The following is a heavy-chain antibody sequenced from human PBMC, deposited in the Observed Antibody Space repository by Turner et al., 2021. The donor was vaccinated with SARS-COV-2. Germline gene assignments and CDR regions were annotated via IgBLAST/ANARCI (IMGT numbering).Heavy chain of an antibody. V-gene: IGHV3-21*01. J-gene: IGHJ6*02. Sequence: EVQLVESGGGLVKPGGSLRLSCAASGFTFSGYSMNWVRQAPGKGLELVSSISSSSSYIYYADSLKGRFTISRDNAKNSLYLQMNSLRAEDTAVYYCARDHRPVVVPAAKRAGSYYYGMDVWGQGTTVTVSS. CDR3: ARDHRPVVVPAAKRAGSYYYGMDV. CDR1: GFTFSGYS. D-gene: IGHD2-2*01. CDR2: ISSSSSYI.